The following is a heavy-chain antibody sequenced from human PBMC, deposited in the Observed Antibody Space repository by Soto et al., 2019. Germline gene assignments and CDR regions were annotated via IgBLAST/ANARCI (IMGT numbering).Heavy chain of an antibody. V-gene: IGHV3-15*07. J-gene: IGHJ6*02. CDR1: GFTFSNAW. D-gene: IGHD6-13*01. CDR2: IKSKTDGGTT. CDR3: TTGSIAAAVYYYYYYGMDV. Sequence: GGSLRLSCAASGFTFSNAWMNWVRQAPGKGLEWVGRIKSKTDGGTTDYAAPVKGRFTISRDDSKNTLYLQMNSLKTEDTAVYYCTTGSIAAAVYYYYYYGMDVWGQGTTVTVSS.